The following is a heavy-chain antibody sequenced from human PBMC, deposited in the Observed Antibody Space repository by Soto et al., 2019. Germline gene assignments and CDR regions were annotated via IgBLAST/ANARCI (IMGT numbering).Heavy chain of an antibody. CDR3: AAYYDILTGSLDAFDI. J-gene: IGHJ3*02. CDR2: ISSSSSYI. V-gene: IGHV3-21*01. Sequence: GGSLRLSCAASGFTFSSYSMNWVRQAPGKGLEWVSSISSSSSYIYYADSVKGRFTISRDNAKNALYRQMNSLRAEDTAVYYCAAYYDILTGSLDAFDIWGQGTMVTVSS. CDR1: GFTFSSYS. D-gene: IGHD3-9*01.